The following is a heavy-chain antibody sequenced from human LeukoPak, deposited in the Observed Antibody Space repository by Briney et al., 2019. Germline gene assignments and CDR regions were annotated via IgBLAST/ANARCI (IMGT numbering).Heavy chain of an antibody. V-gene: IGHV4-59*01. J-gene: IGHJ3*02. CDR2: VYFSGST. Sequence: TASETLSLTRSVSGASIGSYYWNWIRQPPGKGLEWIGYVYFSGSTNYNPSLKSRVTISVDTSKNHISLKLRSVTAADTALYYCATGEQYGGGDVFGIWGQGTMVSVSS. D-gene: IGHD4-23*01. CDR1: GASIGSYY. CDR3: ATGEQYGGGDVFGI.